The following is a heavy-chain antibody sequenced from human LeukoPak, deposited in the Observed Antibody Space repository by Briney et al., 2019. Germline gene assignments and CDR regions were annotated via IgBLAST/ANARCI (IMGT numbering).Heavy chain of an antibody. D-gene: IGHD5-24*01. Sequence: GGSLRLSCAASGFTFSSYEMNWVRQAPGKGLEWVSYISSSGSTIYYADSVKGRFTISRDNAKNPLYLQMNSLRSEDTAVYYCAREMATITRGMDVWGQGTTVTVSS. CDR3: AREMATITRGMDV. CDR2: ISSSGSTI. V-gene: IGHV3-48*03. J-gene: IGHJ6*02. CDR1: GFTFSSYE.